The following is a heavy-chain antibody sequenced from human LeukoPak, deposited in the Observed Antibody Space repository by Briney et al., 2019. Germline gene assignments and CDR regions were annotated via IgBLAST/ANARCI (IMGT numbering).Heavy chain of an antibody. J-gene: IGHJ4*02. V-gene: IGHV4-39*01. Sequence: PSGTLSLPCAVCGGSINSSGYYWGWIRQPPGKGLEWFGSSYYSGSTYYNPSLKSRVTVSVDTSKNQYSLKLTSVTAADTAVYYCARIIGTRSYYFDYWGQGTLVTVSS. CDR3: ARIIGTRSYYFDY. CDR2: SYYSGST. CDR1: GGSINSSGYY. D-gene: IGHD3-10*01.